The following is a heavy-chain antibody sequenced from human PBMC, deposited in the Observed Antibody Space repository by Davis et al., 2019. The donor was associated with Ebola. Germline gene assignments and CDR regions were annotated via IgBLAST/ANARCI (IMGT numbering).Heavy chain of an antibody. D-gene: IGHD4-17*01. J-gene: IGHJ4*02. V-gene: IGHV3-23*01. Sequence: GESLKISCAASGFTFSSYAMSWVRQAPGKGLEWVSAISGSGGSTYYADSVKGRFTISRDNSKNTLYLQMNSLRAEDTAVYYCAKWARTVSFFYWGQGTLVTVSS. CDR2: ISGSGGST. CDR1: GFTFSSYA. CDR3: AKWARTVSFFY.